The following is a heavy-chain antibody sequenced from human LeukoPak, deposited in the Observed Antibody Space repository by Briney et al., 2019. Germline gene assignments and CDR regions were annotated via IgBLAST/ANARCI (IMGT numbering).Heavy chain of an antibody. J-gene: IGHJ4*02. D-gene: IGHD2-2*01. CDR2: ISSSGSTI. Sequence: SGGSLRLSCAASGFTFSDYYMSWIRQAPGKGLEWVSHISSSGSTIYYADSVKGRFTISRDNAKNSLYLQMNSLRAEDTAVYYCAGSREISPFDYWGQGTLVTVSS. CDR1: GFTFSDYY. V-gene: IGHV3-11*04. CDR3: AGSREISPFDY.